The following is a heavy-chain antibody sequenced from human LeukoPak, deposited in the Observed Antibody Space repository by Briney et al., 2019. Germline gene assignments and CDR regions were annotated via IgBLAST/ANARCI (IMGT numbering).Heavy chain of an antibody. CDR2: INHSGST. V-gene: IGHV4-34*01. CDR3: ARVFAVTTRRIDY. Sequence: SETLSLTCAVYGGSFSGYYWSWIRQPPGKGLEWIGEINHSGSTNYNPSLKSRVTISVDTSKNQFSLKLSSVTAADTAMYYCARVFAVTTRRIDYWGQGTLVTVSS. CDR1: GGSFSGYY. D-gene: IGHD4-17*01. J-gene: IGHJ4*02.